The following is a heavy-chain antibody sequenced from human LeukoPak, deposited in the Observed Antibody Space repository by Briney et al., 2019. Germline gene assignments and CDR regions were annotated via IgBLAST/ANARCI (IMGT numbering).Heavy chain of an antibody. D-gene: IGHD2-8*01. J-gene: IGHJ6*02. Sequence: GGSLRLSCAASGFTFSSYAMSWVRQAPGKGLEWVSAISGSGGSTYYADSVKGRFTISSDNSKNTLYLQMNSLRAEDTAVYYCAKDRDIVLTGMDVWGQGTTVTVSS. CDR1: GFTFSSYA. CDR3: AKDRDIVLTGMDV. CDR2: ISGSGGST. V-gene: IGHV3-23*01.